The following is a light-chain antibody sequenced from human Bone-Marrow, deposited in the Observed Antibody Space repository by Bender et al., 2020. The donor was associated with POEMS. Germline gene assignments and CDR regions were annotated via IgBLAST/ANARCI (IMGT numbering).Light chain of an antibody. J-gene: IGLJ1*01. CDR3: CAFTAINTFAYV. CDR2: EVA. Sequence: QSALTQPASVSGSPGQSITISCTGTSNDVGKFKFVSWYQQRPGTAPKLIIYEVAKRPSGVSDRFSGSKSGNPASLTVSGLQAEDEAVYFCCAFTAINTFAYVFGTGTTVTVL. CDR1: SNDVGKFKF. V-gene: IGLV2-23*02.